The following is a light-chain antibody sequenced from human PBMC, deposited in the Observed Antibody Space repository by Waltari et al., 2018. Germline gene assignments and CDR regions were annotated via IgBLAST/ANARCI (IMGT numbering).Light chain of an antibody. CDR2: KAS. J-gene: IGKJ2*01. CDR1: QSISTW. Sequence: DIQMTQSPSTLSASVGDRVTITCRASQSISTWLAWFQQKPGNAPKVLIYKASSLESGVPSRFSGSGAGTEFTLTISSLQPDDFATYYCQHYNSIPYTFGQGTKLEIK. V-gene: IGKV1-5*03. CDR3: QHYNSIPYT.